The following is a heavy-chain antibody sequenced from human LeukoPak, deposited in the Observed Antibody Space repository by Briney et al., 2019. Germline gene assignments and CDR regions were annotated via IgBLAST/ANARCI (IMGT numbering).Heavy chain of an antibody. Sequence: PGGSLRLSCAASGFTFSSYGMHWVRQAPGKGLEWVAVISYDGSNKYYADSVKGRFTISRDNSKNTLYLQMNSLRAENTAVYYCSVAGTQDYWGQGTLVTVSS. CDR2: ISYDGSNK. J-gene: IGHJ4*02. CDR1: GFTFSSYG. CDR3: SVAGTQDY. V-gene: IGHV3-30*03. D-gene: IGHD6-19*01.